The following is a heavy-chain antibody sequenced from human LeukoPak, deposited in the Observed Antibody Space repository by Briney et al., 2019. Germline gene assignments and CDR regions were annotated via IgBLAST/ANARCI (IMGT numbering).Heavy chain of an antibody. CDR3: ARDRGYCSSTGCYTSGWFDP. CDR2: INPSGGST. J-gene: IGHJ5*02. V-gene: IGHV1-46*01. D-gene: IGHD2-2*02. Sequence: ASVKVSCKASGYTFTSYYMHWVRQAPGQGLEWMGIINPSGGSTSYAQKFLGRVTMTRDTSTSTVYMELSSLRSEDTAVYYCARDRGYCSSTGCYTSGWFDPWGQGTLVTVSS. CDR1: GYTFTSYY.